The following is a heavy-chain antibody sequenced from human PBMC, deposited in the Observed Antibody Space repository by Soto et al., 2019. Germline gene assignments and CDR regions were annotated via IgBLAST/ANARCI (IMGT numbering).Heavy chain of an antibody. CDR2: ISYDGSNK. J-gene: IGHJ4*02. D-gene: IGHD2-2*03. V-gene: IGHV3-30-3*01. CDR1: GFTFSSYA. CDR3: ARDLDMIAPFDY. Sequence: QVQLVESGGGVVQPGRSLRLSCAASGFTFSSYAMLWVRQAPGKGLEWVAVISYDGSNKYYADSVKGRFTISRDNSKNTLYLQMNSLRAEDTAVYYAARDLDMIAPFDYWGQGTLVTVSS.